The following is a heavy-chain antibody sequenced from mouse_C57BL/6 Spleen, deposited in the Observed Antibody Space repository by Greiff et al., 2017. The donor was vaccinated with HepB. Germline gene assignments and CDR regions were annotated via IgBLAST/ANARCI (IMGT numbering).Heavy chain of an antibody. Sequence: QVQLQQPGAELVRPGASVKLSCKASGYTFTSYWMHWVKQRPGQGLEWIGVIDPSDSYTNYNQKFKGKATLTVDTSSSTAYMQLSSLTSEDSAVYYCVYGSSYAMDYWGQGPSVTVSS. V-gene: IGHV1-59*01. D-gene: IGHD1-1*01. CDR1: GYTFTSYW. J-gene: IGHJ4*01. CDR2: IDPSDSYT. CDR3: VYGSSYAMDY.